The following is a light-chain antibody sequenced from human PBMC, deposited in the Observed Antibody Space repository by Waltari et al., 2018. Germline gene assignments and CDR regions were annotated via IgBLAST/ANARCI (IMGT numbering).Light chain of an antibody. J-gene: IGKJ4*01. CDR2: GAS. CDR1: QSVSSSY. Sequence: EIVLTQSPGTLSLSLGERVTLSCRASQSVSSSYLAWYQQKPGQAPRPLIYGASSRATGIPDRFSGSGSGTDFTLTISRLEPEDFAVYYCQQYGSSPLTFGGGTKVEIK. CDR3: QQYGSSPLT. V-gene: IGKV3-20*01.